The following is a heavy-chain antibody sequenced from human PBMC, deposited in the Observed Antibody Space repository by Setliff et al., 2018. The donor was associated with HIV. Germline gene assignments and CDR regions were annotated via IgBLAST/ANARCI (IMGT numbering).Heavy chain of an antibody. Sequence: PSETLSLTCTVSGGIISSDSFFWSWIRQPAGKGLEWIGHISATGSTNYNPSLKSRVTMSLDTSKNQFSLNLNSVTAADAAVYFCARAQEGWKPFAFDYWGQGTLVTVSS. D-gene: IGHD1-1*01. CDR1: GGIISSDSFF. V-gene: IGHV4-61*09. CDR2: ISATGST. CDR3: ARAQEGWKPFAFDY. J-gene: IGHJ4*02.